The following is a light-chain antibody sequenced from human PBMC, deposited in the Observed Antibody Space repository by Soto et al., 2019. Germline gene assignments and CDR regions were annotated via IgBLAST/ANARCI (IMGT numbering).Light chain of an antibody. CDR3: QQSSDFPLT. V-gene: IGKV1-12*01. CDR1: QSIDNW. Sequence: DIQMTQSPSTLSASVGDRVTITCRASQSIDNWLAWYQQKPGKAPKLLIYAATILQSGVPSRFSGSESGTDFSLTISSLQPEDFATYFCQQSSDFPLTFGGGTKVDIK. CDR2: AAT. J-gene: IGKJ4*01.